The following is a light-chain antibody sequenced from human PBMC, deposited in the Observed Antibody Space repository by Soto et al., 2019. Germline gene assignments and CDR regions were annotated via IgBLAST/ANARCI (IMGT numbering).Light chain of an antibody. CDR2: SNN. V-gene: IGLV1-44*01. Sequence: QSVPTQPPSASGTPGQRVTISCSGSRSSVGSNTVNWYQHLPGTAPKLLIYSNNHRPSGAPDRFSASKAGASASLAISGLQSEDEGDYYCAAWDASLGGFYVFGSGTKVTV. CDR1: RSSVGSNT. CDR3: AAWDASLGGFYV. J-gene: IGLJ1*01.